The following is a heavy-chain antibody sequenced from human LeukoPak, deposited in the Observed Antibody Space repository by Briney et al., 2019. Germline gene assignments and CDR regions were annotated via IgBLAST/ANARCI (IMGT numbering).Heavy chain of an antibody. CDR2: IIPIFGTA. V-gene: IGHV1-69*05. Sequence: SVKVTCKASGGTFNSYAISWVRQAPGQGLEWMGGIIPIFGTANYAQKVQGRVTITTDESTTTAYMELSSLRSEDTAVYYCARARSPSSGYLLRDHNWFDPWGQGTLVTVSS. J-gene: IGHJ5*02. CDR3: ARARSPSSGYLLRDHNWFDP. D-gene: IGHD3-22*01. CDR1: GGTFNSYA.